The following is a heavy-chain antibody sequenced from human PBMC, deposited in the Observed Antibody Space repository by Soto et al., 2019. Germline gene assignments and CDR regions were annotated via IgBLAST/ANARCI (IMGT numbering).Heavy chain of an antibody. CDR3: ARGYSSGWLYYGMDV. D-gene: IGHD6-19*01. Sequence: LDWLGRTYYRSKWYNDYAVSVKSRITINPDTSKNQFSLQLNSVTPEDTAVYYCARGYSSGWLYYGMDVWGQGTTVTVSS. V-gene: IGHV6-1*01. CDR2: TYYRSKWYN. J-gene: IGHJ6*02.